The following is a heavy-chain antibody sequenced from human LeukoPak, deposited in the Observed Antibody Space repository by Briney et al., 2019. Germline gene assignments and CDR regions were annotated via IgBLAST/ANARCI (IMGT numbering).Heavy chain of an antibody. CDR3: ARDRGNYYDSSRYYYFDY. Sequence: SVKVSCKASGGTFSSYAISWVRQAPGHGLEWMGRIIHIFGTANYAQTFQGRDTITTDESTSAAYMEVSSLQSEDTAVYYCARDRGNYYDSSRYYYFDYWGQGTLVTVSS. J-gene: IGHJ4*02. D-gene: IGHD3-22*01. CDR2: IIHIFGTA. CDR1: GGTFSSYA. V-gene: IGHV1-69*05.